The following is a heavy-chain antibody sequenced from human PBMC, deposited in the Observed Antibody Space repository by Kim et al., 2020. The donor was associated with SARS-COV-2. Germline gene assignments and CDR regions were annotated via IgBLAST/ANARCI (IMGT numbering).Heavy chain of an antibody. Sequence: KSRVTISVDTSKNQFALKLSSVTAADTAVYYCAREKRDYYDSSGYYYADIWGQGTMVTVSS. V-gene: IGHV4-30-2*04. J-gene: IGHJ3*02. D-gene: IGHD3-22*01. CDR3: AREKRDYYDSSGYYYADI.